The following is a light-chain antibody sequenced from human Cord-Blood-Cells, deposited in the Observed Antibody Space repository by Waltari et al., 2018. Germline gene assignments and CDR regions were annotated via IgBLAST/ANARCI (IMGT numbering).Light chain of an antibody. V-gene: IGLV6-57*02. CDR1: SGSIASNY. CDR3: QSYDSSNWV. Sequence: FMLTQPHSVSESPGKTVTISCTGRSGSIASNYVQWYQQRPGSAPTTVIYEDNQSPSGVPDRFSGSIDSSSNSATLTISGLKNEDEADYYCQSYDSSNWVFGGGTKLTVL. CDR2: EDN. J-gene: IGLJ3*02.